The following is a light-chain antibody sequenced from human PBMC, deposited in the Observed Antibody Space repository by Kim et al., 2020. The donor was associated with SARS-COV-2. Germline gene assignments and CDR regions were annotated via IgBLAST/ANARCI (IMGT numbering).Light chain of an antibody. CDR1: QSVTSSY. CDR3: QQYGSSPRT. V-gene: IGKV3-20*01. Sequence: EIVLTQSPGTLSLSPGERATLSCRASQSVTSSYLAWYQQRPGQAPRLLIYGASSRATGIPDRFSGSGSGTDFTLTISRLEPEEFAVYYCQQYGSSPRTFGQGTKLEI. CDR2: GAS. J-gene: IGKJ2*01.